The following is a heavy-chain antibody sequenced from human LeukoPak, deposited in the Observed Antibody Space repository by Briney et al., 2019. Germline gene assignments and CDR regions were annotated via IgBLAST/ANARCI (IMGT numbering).Heavy chain of an antibody. CDR1: GYSFTSYD. CDR3: ARDHETTIVDTAMVTPRVYYFDY. J-gene: IGHJ4*02. CDR2: TNPVSGHT. Sequence: GASVKVSCKASGYSFTSYDINWVRQAPGQGLEWMGWTNPVSGHTGYAQKFRGRVTMTRDTSTSTVCMELSSLRSEDTAVYYCARDHETTIVDTAMVTPRVYYFDYWGQGTLVTVSS. D-gene: IGHD5-18*01. V-gene: IGHV1-8*01.